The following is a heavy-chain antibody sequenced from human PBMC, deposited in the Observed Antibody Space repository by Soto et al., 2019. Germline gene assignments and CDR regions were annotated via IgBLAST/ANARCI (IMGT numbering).Heavy chain of an antibody. CDR1: GYSFTSYW. D-gene: IGHD3-10*01. J-gene: IGHJ6*02. V-gene: IGHV5-10-1*01. CDR3: ARIITMVRGVTFVSYYSDGIDV. Sequence: GESLKISCKGSGYSFTSYWIGWVRQMPGKGLEWMGRIDPSDSYTNYSPSFQGHVTISADKYISTAYLQWSSRKASDTAMYSCARIITMVRGVTFVSYYSDGIDVWGQGTTVTVSS. CDR2: IDPSDSYT.